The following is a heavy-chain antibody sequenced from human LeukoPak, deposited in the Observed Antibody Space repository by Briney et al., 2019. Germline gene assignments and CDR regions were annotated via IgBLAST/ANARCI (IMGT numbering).Heavy chain of an antibody. CDR1: GFTFSSYA. CDR3: ARDLAIAAAGTVDY. CDR2: ISYDGSNK. V-gene: IGHV3-30-3*01. D-gene: IGHD6-13*01. Sequence: PGGSLRLSCAASGFTFSSYAMHWVRQAPGKGLEWVAVISYDGSNKYYADSVKGRFTISRDNSKNTLYLQMNSLRAEDTAVYYCARDLAIAAAGTVDYWGQGTLVTVSS. J-gene: IGHJ4*02.